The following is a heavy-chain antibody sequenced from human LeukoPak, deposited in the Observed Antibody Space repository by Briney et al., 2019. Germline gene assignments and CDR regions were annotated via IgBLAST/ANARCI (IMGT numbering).Heavy chain of an antibody. CDR1: GFTFSTYG. CDR3: ARDFRYSGSYQGFDY. Sequence: PGRSLRLSCAVSGFTFSTYGMHWVRQAPGKGLEWVAIISSDGSNKYYADSVKGRFTISRDNPKNTLSLQMNSLRAEDTAMYYCARDFRYSGSYQGFDYWGQGTLVTVSS. V-gene: IGHV3-30*03. CDR2: ISSDGSNK. D-gene: IGHD1-26*01. J-gene: IGHJ4*02.